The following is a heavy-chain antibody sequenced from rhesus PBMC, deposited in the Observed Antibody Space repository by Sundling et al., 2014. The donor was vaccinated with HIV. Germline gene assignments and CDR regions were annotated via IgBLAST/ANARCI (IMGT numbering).Heavy chain of an antibody. D-gene: IGHD6-31*01. CDR1: GFTFGSFG. Sequence: QVQLVQSGAEVKKPGASVKVSCKASGFTFGSFGFNWVRQAPGQGLEWMGMIIPHLEMISYAEKFQGRVTITADLSTTTAYMELTSLTSEDTAVYYCARGGDSSGWFFDHWGQGALVTVSS. CDR3: ARGGDSSGWFFDH. V-gene: IGHV1-198*02. J-gene: IGHJ4*01. CDR2: IIPHLEMI.